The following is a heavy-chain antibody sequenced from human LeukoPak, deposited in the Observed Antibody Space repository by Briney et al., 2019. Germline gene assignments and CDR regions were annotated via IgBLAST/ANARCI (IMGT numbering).Heavy chain of an antibody. V-gene: IGHV3-7*01. CDR1: GFTFSSYW. CDR3: ARGRSAAAGTTTISPFDY. CDR2: IKQDGSEK. J-gene: IGHJ4*02. D-gene: IGHD6-13*01. Sequence: PGGSLRLSCAASGFTFSSYWMSWVRQAPGKGLEWVANIKQDGSEKYYVDSVKGRFTISRDNAKNSLYLQMNSLGAEDTAVYYCARGRSAAAGTTTISPFDYWGQGTLVTVSS.